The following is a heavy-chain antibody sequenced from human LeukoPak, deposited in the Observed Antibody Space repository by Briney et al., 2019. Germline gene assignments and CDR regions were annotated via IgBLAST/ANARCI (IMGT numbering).Heavy chain of an antibody. CDR2: IIPIFGTA. CDR1: GGTFSSYA. CDR3: AREEGDYPGYYFEY. V-gene: IGHV1-69*05. Sequence: GASVKVSCKASGGTFSSYAISWVRQAPGQGLEWMGRIIPIFGTANYAQKFQGRVTITTDESTSTAYMELSSLRSEDTALYYCAREEGDYPGYYFEYWGQGTLVTVSS. D-gene: IGHD3-16*01. J-gene: IGHJ4*02.